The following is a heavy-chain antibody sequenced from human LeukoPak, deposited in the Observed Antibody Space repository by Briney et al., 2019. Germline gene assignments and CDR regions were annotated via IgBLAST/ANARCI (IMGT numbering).Heavy chain of an antibody. CDR3: ARANGVYQLPYYFDY. Sequence: ASVKVSCKASGGTFSSYAISWVRQAPGQELEWMGGIIPIFGTANYAQKFQGRVTITTDESTSTAYMELSSLRSGDTAVYYCARANGVYQLPYYFDYWGQGTLVTVSS. V-gene: IGHV1-69*05. J-gene: IGHJ4*02. D-gene: IGHD2-2*01. CDR1: GGTFSSYA. CDR2: IIPIFGTA.